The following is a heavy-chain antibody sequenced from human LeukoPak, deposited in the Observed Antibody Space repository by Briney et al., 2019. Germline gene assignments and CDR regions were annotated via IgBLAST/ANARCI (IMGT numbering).Heavy chain of an antibody. CDR1: GYTFSSYG. Sequence: ASVRVSCKASGYTFSSYGISWVRQAPGQGLEWMGWISAYNGNTNYAQKLQGRVTMTTDTSTSTAFMELRSLRSDDTAVYYCARDAKKYYYDSSGYYCWGHGILVTVSS. J-gene: IGHJ4*03. V-gene: IGHV1-18*01. CDR3: ARDAKKYYYDSSGYYC. D-gene: IGHD3-22*01. CDR2: ISAYNGNT.